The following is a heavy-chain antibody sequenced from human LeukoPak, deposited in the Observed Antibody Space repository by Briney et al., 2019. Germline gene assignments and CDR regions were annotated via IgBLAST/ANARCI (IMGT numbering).Heavy chain of an antibody. CDR2: IYYSGST. Sequence: SETLSLTCTVSGGSISSYYWSWIRQPPGKGLEWIGYIYYSGSTNYNPSLKSRVTISVDTSKNQFSLKLSSVTAADTAVYYCARGPIVVVTATSRFDPRGQGTLVTVSS. J-gene: IGHJ5*02. D-gene: IGHD2-21*02. CDR1: GGSISSYY. V-gene: IGHV4-59*12. CDR3: ARGPIVVVTATSRFDP.